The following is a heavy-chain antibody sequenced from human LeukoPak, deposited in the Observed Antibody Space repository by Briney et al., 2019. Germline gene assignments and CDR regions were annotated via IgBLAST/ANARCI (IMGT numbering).Heavy chain of an antibody. J-gene: IGHJ4*02. V-gene: IGHV4-4*02. CDR1: GGSVNNDNW. D-gene: IGHD2-21*01. CDR3: ARNGHYSPDY. CDR2: IHHTGRI. Sequence: SGTLSLTCAVSGGSVNNDNWWSWVRQSPGKGLEWFGEIHHTGRINYNPSLKSRVTISVDKSKNQFSLELTSVTAADTAVYYYARNGHYSPDYWGQGSLVTVSS.